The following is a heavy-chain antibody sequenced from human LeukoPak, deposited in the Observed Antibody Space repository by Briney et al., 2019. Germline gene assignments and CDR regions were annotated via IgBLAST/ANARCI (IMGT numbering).Heavy chain of an antibody. CDR1: GFTFSSYA. CDR2: ISGSGGST. CDR3: AKDLVAYYYDSRGHNDPTYNWFDP. D-gene: IGHD3-22*01. Sequence: PGGSLRLSCAASGFTFSSYAMSWVRQAPGKGLEWVSAISGSGGSTYYADSVKGRFTISRDNSKNTLYLQMNSLRAEDTAVYYCAKDLVAYYYDSRGHNDPTYNWFDPWGQGTLVTVSS. V-gene: IGHV3-23*01. J-gene: IGHJ5*02.